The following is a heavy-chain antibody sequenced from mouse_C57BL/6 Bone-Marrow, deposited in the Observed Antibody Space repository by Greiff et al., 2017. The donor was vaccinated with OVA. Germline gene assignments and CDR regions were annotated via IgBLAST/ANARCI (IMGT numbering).Heavy chain of an antibody. CDR3: ARERDYYGSSPMDY. J-gene: IGHJ4*01. Sequence: EVMLVESGGGLVKPGGSLKLSCAASGFTFSSYAMSWVRQTPEKRLEWVATISDGGSYTYYPDNVKGRFTISRDNAKNNLYLQMSHLKSEDTAMDYCARERDYYGSSPMDYWGQGTSVTVSS. CDR2: ISDGGSYT. V-gene: IGHV5-4*01. D-gene: IGHD1-1*01. CDR1: GFTFSSYA.